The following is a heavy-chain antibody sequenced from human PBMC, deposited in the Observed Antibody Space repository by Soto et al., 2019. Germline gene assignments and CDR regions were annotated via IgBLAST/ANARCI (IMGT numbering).Heavy chain of an antibody. CDR1: GDSVSSNSAA. Sequence: PSQTLSLTCAISGDSVSSNSAAWNWIRQSPSRGLEWLGRTYYRSKWYNDYAVSVKSRITINPDTSKNQFSLQLNSVTPEDTAVYYCTRVRSRSSVFYSYSYYDLYVWGQGTTGTVSS. V-gene: IGHV6-1*01. CDR2: TYYRSKWYN. D-gene: IGHD6-6*01. CDR3: TRVRSRSSVFYSYSYYDLYV. J-gene: IGHJ6*02.